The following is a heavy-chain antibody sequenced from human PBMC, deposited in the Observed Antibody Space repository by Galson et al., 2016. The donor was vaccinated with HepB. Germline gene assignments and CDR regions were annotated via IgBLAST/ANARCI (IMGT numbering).Heavy chain of an antibody. J-gene: IGHJ4*02. CDR3: VRAGMYWLGKDY. CDR1: GYSFTEYY. Sequence: SVKVSCKASGYSFTEYYLHWVRQGPGQAPEWLGLINTNSGDTELPQKFQGRVTLTRDTSVNTAYMDLSDLTFDDTAIYYCVRAGMYWLGKDYWGPGTLVTVSS. V-gene: IGHV1-2*02. D-gene: IGHD5-12*01. CDR2: INTNSGDT.